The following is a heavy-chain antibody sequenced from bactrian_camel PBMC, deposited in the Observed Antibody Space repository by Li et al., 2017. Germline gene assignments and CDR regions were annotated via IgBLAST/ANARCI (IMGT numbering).Heavy chain of an antibody. CDR3: AARRSVGLCSFGNDDY. Sequence: HVQLVESGGGSVQAGGSLRLSCAASGHTYCMAWFRQAPGKERERVAGIEHDGGAVYGDWVKGRFTVSQDTPKRILDLQLNNLKPEDTAMYVCAARRSVGLCSFGNDDYWGQGTQVTVS. CDR1: GHTYC. V-gene: IGHV3S55*01. CDR2: IEHDGGA. D-gene: IGHD2*01. J-gene: IGHJ4*01.